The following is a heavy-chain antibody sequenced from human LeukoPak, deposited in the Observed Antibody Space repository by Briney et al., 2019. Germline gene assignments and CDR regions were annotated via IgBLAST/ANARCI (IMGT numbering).Heavy chain of an antibody. Sequence: PGGCLRLSCAASGFTFSTYWMQWGRPAPGKGLVWVSRINTDGSGTTYADSVKGRFTISRDNAKNTLSLQMNSLRADGTAVFYCARVGGGYSIDFWGQGTLVTVSS. V-gene: IGHV3-74*01. CDR1: GFTFSTYW. J-gene: IGHJ4*02. CDR3: ARVGGGYSIDF. CDR2: INTDGSGT. D-gene: IGHD2-15*01.